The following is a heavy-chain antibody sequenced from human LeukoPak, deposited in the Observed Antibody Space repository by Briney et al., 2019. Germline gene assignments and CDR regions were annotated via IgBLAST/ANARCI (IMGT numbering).Heavy chain of an antibody. CDR3: ARQGADYYDSSGYYYVDWFDP. J-gene: IGHJ5*02. CDR1: GYSFTSYW. CDR2: IYPGDSDT. Sequence: PGESLKIFCKGSGYSFTSYWIGWVRQMPGKGLEWMGIIYPGDSDTRYSPSFQGQVTISADKSISTAYLQWSSLKASDTAMYYCARQGADYYDSSGYYYVDWFDPWGQGTLVTVSS. D-gene: IGHD3-22*01. V-gene: IGHV5-51*01.